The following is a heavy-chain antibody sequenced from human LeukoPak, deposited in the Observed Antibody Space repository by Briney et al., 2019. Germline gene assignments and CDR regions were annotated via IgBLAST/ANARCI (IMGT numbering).Heavy chain of an antibody. V-gene: IGHV3-7*01. J-gene: IGHJ4*02. CDR1: GFTFSRYW. CDR3: ARNLHDY. Sequence: GGSLRLSCAASGFTFSRYWMSWVRQAPGKGLEWVANMKQDGGEKYYVDSVKGRFTISRDNAKNSLYLQMNSLRGEDTAVYYCARNLHDYWGQGTLVTVSS. CDR2: MKQDGGEK.